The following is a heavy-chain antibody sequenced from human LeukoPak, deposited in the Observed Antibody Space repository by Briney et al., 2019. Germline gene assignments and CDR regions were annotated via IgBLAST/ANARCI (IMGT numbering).Heavy chain of an antibody. V-gene: IGHV3-11*04. D-gene: IGHD5-18*01. CDR1: GFTFSDYY. CDR3: ASRTSYGTSDY. Sequence: PGGSLRLSCAASGFTFSDYYMSWIRQAPGKGLEWVSYISSSGSTIYYADSVKGRFTISRDNAKNSLYLQMNSLRAEDTAAYYCASRTSYGTSDYWGQGTLVTVSS. CDR2: ISSSGSTI. J-gene: IGHJ4*02.